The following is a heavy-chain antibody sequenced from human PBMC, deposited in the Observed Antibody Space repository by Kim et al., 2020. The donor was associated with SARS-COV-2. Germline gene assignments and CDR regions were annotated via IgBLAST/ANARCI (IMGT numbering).Heavy chain of an antibody. D-gene: IGHD6-13*01. J-gene: IGHJ5*02. CDR1: GYTFTSYA. Sequence: ASVKVSCKASGYTFTSYAMHWVRQAPGQRLEWMGWINAGNGNTKYSQKFQGRVTITRDTSASTAYMELSSLRSEDTAVYYCARDGAYSSSWYGSFPRFGWFDPWGQGTLVTVSS. CDR3: ARDGAYSSSWYGSFPRFGWFDP. CDR2: INAGNGNT. V-gene: IGHV1-3*01.